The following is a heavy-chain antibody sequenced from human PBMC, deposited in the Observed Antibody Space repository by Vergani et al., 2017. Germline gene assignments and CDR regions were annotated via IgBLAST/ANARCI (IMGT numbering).Heavy chain of an antibody. CDR3: ARAHNWNDPSFDF. Sequence: QVQLQESGPGLVKPSETLSLTCTVSGGSISSGDYYWSWIRQHPEEGLECIGYIYYTGSTYYNPSLKSRVTMSVDTSENQFSLKLRSFTVADTAIYYCARAHNWNDPSFDFWGQGTLVTVSP. V-gene: IGHV4-31*03. CDR2: IYYTGST. J-gene: IGHJ4*02. D-gene: IGHD1-20*01. CDR1: GGSISSGDYY.